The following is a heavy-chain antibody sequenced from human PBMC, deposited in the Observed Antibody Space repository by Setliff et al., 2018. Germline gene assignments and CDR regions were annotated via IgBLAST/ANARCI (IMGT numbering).Heavy chain of an antibody. Sequence: SETLSLTCTVSGGSISSGSYYWSWIRQPAGKGLEWIGRIYSSGSTKYNPSLKSRVTISGDTSKNQFSLNLSSVTAADTAVYYCARGPNFWSGYYSLRLRWFDPWGQGTLVTVSS. V-gene: IGHV4-61*02. CDR2: IYSSGST. D-gene: IGHD3-3*01. CDR3: ARGPNFWSGYYSLRLRWFDP. CDR1: GGSISSGSYY. J-gene: IGHJ5*02.